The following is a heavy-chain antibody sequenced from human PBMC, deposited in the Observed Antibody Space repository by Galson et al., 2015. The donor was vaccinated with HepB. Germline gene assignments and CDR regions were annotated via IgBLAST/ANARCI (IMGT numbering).Heavy chain of an antibody. CDR2: IKQDGSEK. V-gene: IGHV3-7*01. CDR1: GFTSSSYW. J-gene: IGHJ5*02. Sequence: SLRLSCAASGFTSSSYWMSWVRQAPGKGLEWVANIKQDGSEKYYVDSVKGRFTISRDNAKNSLYLQMNSLRAEDTAVYYCARGRTATGTTSWRNHNWFDPWGQGTLVTVSS. D-gene: IGHD1-1*01. CDR3: ARGRTATGTTSWRNHNWFDP.